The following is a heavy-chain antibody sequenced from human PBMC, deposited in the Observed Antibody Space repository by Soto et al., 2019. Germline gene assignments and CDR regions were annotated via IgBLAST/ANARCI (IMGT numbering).Heavy chain of an antibody. V-gene: IGHV3-30-3*01. CDR2: ISYDGSNK. Sequence: QVQLVESGGGVVQPGRSLRLSCAASGFTFSSYAMHWVRQAPGKGLEWVAVISYDGSNKYYADSVKGRFTISRDNSKNTLYLQMNSLRAEDTAVYYCAREYGDYSYYYYGMDVW. D-gene: IGHD4-17*01. CDR3: AREYGDYSYYYYGMDV. CDR1: GFTFSSYA. J-gene: IGHJ6*01.